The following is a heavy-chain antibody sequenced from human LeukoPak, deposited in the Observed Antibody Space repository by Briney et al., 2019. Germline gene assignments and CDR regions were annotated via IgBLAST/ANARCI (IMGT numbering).Heavy chain of an antibody. CDR1: GFTFSSYW. V-gene: IGHV3-74*01. J-gene: IGHJ4*02. CDR2: INSDGSST. CDR3: ARRTTVGATNFDY. Sequence: GGSLRLSCAASGFTFSSYWMHWVRHAPGKGLVSLSRINSDGSSTTYADSVKGRFTISRDNTKNTLYLQMNSLRAEDTAVYYCARRTTVGATNFDYWGQGSLVTVSS. D-gene: IGHD1-26*01.